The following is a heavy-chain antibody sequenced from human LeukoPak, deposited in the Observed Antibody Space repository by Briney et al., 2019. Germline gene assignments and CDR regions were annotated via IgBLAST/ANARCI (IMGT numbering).Heavy chain of an antibody. J-gene: IGHJ4*02. V-gene: IGHV1-18*04. Sequence: ASVKVSCKASGYTFTSYGISWVRQAPGQGREGMGWISAYNGNTNYAQKLQGRVTMTTDTSTSTAYMELRSLRSDDTAVYYCARGTQAIGSGWYYFDYWGQGTLVTVSS. CDR3: ARGTQAIGSGWYYFDY. D-gene: IGHD6-19*01. CDR2: ISAYNGNT. CDR1: GYTFTSYG.